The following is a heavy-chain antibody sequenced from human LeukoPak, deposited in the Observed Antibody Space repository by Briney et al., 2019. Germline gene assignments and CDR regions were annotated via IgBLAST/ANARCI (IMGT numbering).Heavy chain of an antibody. CDR3: TKDRQGPNQYHMDV. V-gene: IGHV3-7*01. J-gene: IGHJ6*03. CDR1: GFTFSSLW. Sequence: GGSLRLSCAASGFTFSSLWMSWVRQAPGRGPEWVANINQDGGTTYYVASVKGRSTISRDNATNSLSLQMSSLRAEDTAVYYCTKDRQGPNQYHMDVWGKGTTVTVSS. CDR2: INQDGGTT.